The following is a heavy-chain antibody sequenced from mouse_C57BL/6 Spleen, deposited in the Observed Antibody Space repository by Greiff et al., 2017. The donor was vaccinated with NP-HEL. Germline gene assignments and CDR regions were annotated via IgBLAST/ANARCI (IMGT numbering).Heavy chain of an antibody. J-gene: IGHJ3*01. Sequence: EVQGVESGGDLVKPGGSLKLSCAASGFTFSSYGMSWVRQTPDKRLEWVATISSGGSYTYYPDSVKGRFTISRDNAKNTLYLQMSSLKSEDTAMYYCARIYYDTTSYWGQGTLVTVSA. V-gene: IGHV5-6*01. CDR1: GFTFSSYG. CDR2: ISSGGSYT. D-gene: IGHD2-4*01. CDR3: ARIYYDTTSY.